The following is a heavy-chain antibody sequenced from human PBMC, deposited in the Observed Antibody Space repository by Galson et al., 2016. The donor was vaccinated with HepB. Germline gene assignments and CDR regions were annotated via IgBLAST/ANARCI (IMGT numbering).Heavy chain of an antibody. V-gene: IGHV4-61*01. D-gene: IGHD6-19*01. CDR3: ARTVPDYDAFDI. CDR1: GGSVSSGRYY. CDR2: IYYSGST. Sequence: SETLSLTCTVSGGSVSSGRYYWSWIRQPPGKGLEWIGNIYYSGSTNYNPSLKSRVTISVDTSKNQFSLKLSSVTAADRAVYYCARTVPDYDAFDIWGQGTIVTVSS. J-gene: IGHJ3*02.